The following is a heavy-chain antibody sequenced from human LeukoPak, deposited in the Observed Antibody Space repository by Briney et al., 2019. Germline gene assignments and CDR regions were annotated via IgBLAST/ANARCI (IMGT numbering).Heavy chain of an antibody. Sequence: ASVKVSCKASGYTFTSYYMHWVRQAPGQGLEWMGIINPSGGSTSYAQKFQGRVTMTRDTSISTAYMELSRLRSDDTAVYYCARDSGTAPLEFDYWGQGTLVTVSS. J-gene: IGHJ4*02. CDR3: ARDSGTAPLEFDY. CDR1: GYTFTSYY. D-gene: IGHD1-7*01. V-gene: IGHV1-46*01. CDR2: INPSGGST.